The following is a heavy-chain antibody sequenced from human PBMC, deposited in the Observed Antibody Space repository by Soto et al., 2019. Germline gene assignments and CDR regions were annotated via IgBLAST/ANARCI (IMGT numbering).Heavy chain of an antibody. Sequence: PTETLSLTCAVSGAAVTNNNWWTWVRQTPGKGLEWIGEIHHSECTHYNPSLKRRLTISLDKSKNDFSLKLTSATAADTAVYYPARLHAHWTSNNCKGYYGMDVCGQRNTVTVSS. J-gene: IGHJ6*02. CDR1: GAAVTNNNW. V-gene: IGHV4-4*02. CDR3: ARLHAHWTSNNCKGYYGMDV. CDR2: IHHSECT. D-gene: IGHD1-1*01.